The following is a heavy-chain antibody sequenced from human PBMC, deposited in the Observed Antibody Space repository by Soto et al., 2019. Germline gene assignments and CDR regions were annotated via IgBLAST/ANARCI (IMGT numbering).Heavy chain of an antibody. CDR1: GFTFSSYA. J-gene: IGHJ4*02. CDR3: ASRCGTSCYAFDY. V-gene: IGHV3-23*01. D-gene: IGHD2-2*01. Sequence: EVQLLESGGGLVQPGGSLRLSCAASGFTFSSYAMSWVRQAPGKGLEWVSAISGSGGSTYYADSVKGRFTISRDNSKNTLYLQLNSLRAEDTAVYYCASRCGTSCYAFDYWGQGTLVTFSS. CDR2: ISGSGGST.